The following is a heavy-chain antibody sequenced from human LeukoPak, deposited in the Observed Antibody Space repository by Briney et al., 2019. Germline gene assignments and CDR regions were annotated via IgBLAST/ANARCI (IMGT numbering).Heavy chain of an antibody. CDR2: INPSGGST. D-gene: IGHD1-26*01. J-gene: IGHJ4*02. Sequence: ASVKVSCTASGYTFTSYYMHWVRQAPGQGLEWMGIINPSGGSTSYAQKFQGRVTMTRDTSTSTVYMELSSLRSEDTAVYHCARSSKVGVNDYWGQGTLVTVSS. V-gene: IGHV1-46*01. CDR1: GYTFTSYY. CDR3: ARSSKVGVNDY.